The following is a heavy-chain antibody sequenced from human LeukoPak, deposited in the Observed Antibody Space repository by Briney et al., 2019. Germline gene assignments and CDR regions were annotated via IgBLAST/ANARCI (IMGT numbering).Heavy chain of an antibody. J-gene: IGHJ5*02. CDR2: IYTSGST. Sequence: SETLSLTCTVSGGSISSGSYYWSWIRQPAGKGLEWIGRIYTSGSTNYNPSLKSRVTISVDTSKNQFSLKLSSVTAADTAVYYCARDVGYRSGGSYCAGYNWFDPWGQGTLVTVSS. CDR3: ARDVGYRSGGSYCAGYNWFDP. D-gene: IGHD2-15*01. CDR1: GGSISSGSYY. V-gene: IGHV4-61*02.